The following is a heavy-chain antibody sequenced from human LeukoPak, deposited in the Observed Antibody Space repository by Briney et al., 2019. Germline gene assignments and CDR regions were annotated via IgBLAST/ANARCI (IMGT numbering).Heavy chain of an antibody. CDR1: GYTFTSYD. D-gene: IGHD6-19*01. CDR3: ARVQTSGIAVAGPFDY. CDR2: MNPNSGNT. Sequence: ASVRVSCKASGYTFTSYDINWVRQATGQGLEWMGWMNPNSGNTGYAQKFQGRVTMTRNTSISTAYMELSSLRSEDTAVYYCARVQTSGIAVAGPFDYWGQGTLVTVSS. V-gene: IGHV1-8*01. J-gene: IGHJ4*02.